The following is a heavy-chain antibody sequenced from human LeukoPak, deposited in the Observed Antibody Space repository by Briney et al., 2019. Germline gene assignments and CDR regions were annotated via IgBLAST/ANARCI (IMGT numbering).Heavy chain of an antibody. CDR1: GFIFSSYS. D-gene: IGHD6-13*01. V-gene: IGHV3-48*04. J-gene: IGHJ6*03. CDR2: ISSSGSTI. Sequence: GGSLRLSCAASGFIFSSYSMNWVRHAPGKGLEWVSYISSSGSTIYYADSVKGRFTISRDNAKNSLYLQMNSLRAEDTALYFCARDATTEPGTVYMDVWGRGTTVTISS. CDR3: ARDATTEPGTVYMDV.